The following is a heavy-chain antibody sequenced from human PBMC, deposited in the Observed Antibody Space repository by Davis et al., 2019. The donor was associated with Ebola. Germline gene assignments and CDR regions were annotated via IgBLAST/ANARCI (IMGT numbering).Heavy chain of an antibody. V-gene: IGHV3-72*01. CDR3: ARSGGLYCSSTSCSPLDY. CDR2: TRNKANSYTT. D-gene: IGHD2-2*01. Sequence: GESLKISCAASGFTFSDHYMDWVRQAPGKGLERVGRTRNKANSYTTEYAASVKGRFTISRDDSKNSLYLQMNSLKTEDTAVYYCARSGGLYCSSTSCSPLDYWGQGTLVTVSS. J-gene: IGHJ4*02. CDR1: GFTFSDHY.